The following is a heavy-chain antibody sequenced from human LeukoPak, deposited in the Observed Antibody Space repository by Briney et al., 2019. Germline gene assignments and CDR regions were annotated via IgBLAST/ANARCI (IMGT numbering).Heavy chain of an antibody. D-gene: IGHD6-6*01. CDR2: IYYSGNT. J-gene: IGHJ5*02. CDR3: ARHLGGSSWFAP. V-gene: IGHV4-39*01. CDR1: GGSISTNNYY. Sequence: SETLSLTCTVSGGSISTNNYYWAWIRQPPGKGLEWIGHIYYSGNTYYNPSLKSRVTISVDTSKNQFSLKLSSVTAADTAVYYCARHLGGSSWFAPWGQGTLVTVSS.